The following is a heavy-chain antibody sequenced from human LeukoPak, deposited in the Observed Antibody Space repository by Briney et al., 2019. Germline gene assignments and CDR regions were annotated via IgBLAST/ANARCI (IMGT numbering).Heavy chain of an antibody. CDR1: GYSISSGDY. CDR2: IYHSGST. D-gene: IGHD6-19*01. Sequence: PSETLSLTCSVSGYSISSGDYWGWIRQPPGKGPEWIGSIYHSGSTYSNPSLESRISISVDTSKNQFSLKMNSVTAADTAVYYCARDGGGRIAVAGLWYDWGQGTLITVSS. V-gene: IGHV4-38-2*02. CDR3: ARDGGGRIAVAGLWYD. J-gene: IGHJ4*02.